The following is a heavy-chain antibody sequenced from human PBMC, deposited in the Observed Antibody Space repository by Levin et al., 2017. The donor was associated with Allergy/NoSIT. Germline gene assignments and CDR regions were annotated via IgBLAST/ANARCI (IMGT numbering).Heavy chain of an antibody. CDR3: ARDHSSSWYFDPTNWFDP. Sequence: SQTLSLTCAVYGGSFSGYYWSWIRQPPGKGLEWIGEINHSGSTNYNPSLKSRVTISVDTSKNQFSLKLSSVTAADTAVYYCARDHSSSWYFDPTNWFDPWGQGTLVTVSS. CDR1: GGSFSGYY. V-gene: IGHV4-34*01. D-gene: IGHD6-13*01. CDR2: INHSGST. J-gene: IGHJ5*02.